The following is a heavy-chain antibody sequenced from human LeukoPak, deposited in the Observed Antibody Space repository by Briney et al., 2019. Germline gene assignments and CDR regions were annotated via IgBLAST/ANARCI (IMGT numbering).Heavy chain of an antibody. Sequence: SETLSLTCTVSGGSISSSSYYWGWIRQPPGKGLEWIGSIYYSGSTYYNPSLKSRVTISADTSKNQFSLKLSSVTAADTAVYYCARDSGGGSQLWLRGGDFDYWGQGTLVTVSS. J-gene: IGHJ4*02. CDR3: ARDSGGGSQLWLRGGDFDY. D-gene: IGHD5-18*01. CDR1: GGSISSSSYY. V-gene: IGHV4-39*07. CDR2: IYYSGST.